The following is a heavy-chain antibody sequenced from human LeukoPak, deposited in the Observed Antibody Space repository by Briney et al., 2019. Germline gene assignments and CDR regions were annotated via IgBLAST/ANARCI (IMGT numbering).Heavy chain of an antibody. CDR2: IYYSGST. D-gene: IGHD6-19*01. CDR3: AHSSGWDLDY. CDR1: GGSISSSSYY. J-gene: IGHJ4*02. V-gene: IGHV4-39*01. Sequence: PSETLSLTCTVSGGSISSSSYYWGWIRQPPGKGLEWIGSIYYSGSTCYNPSLKSRVTISVDTSKNQFSLKLSSVTAADTAVYYCAHSSGWDLDYWGQGTLVTVSS.